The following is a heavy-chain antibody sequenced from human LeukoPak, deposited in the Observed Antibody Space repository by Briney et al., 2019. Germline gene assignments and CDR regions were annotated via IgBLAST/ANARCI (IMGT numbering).Heavy chain of an antibody. CDR3: GGEHAVMGMADTDY. Sequence: SETLALTYAVSGYPNSSGYYWGGIRQPPGKGLEWIGSIYHSGSTYYNPSLKSRVTVSVDTSKNQFSLKLSSVTAADAAVYYCGGEHAVMGMADTDYWGQGTLVTVSS. CDR2: IYHSGST. J-gene: IGHJ4*02. V-gene: IGHV4-38-2*02. CDR1: GYPNSSGYY. D-gene: IGHD6-13*01.